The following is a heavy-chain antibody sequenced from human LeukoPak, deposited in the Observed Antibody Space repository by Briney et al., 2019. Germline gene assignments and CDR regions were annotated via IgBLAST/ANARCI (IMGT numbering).Heavy chain of an antibody. CDR1: GGSISSYY. V-gene: IGHV4-59*08. J-gene: IGHJ6*03. Sequence: SETLSLTCTVSGGSISSYYWSWIRQPPGKGLEWIGYIYYSGSTNYNPSLKSRVTISVDTSKNQFSLKLSSVTAADTAVYYCARGGDYYYGSGSYYSPSYYYYMDVWGKGTTVTISS. CDR3: ARGGDYYYGSGSYYSPSYYYYMDV. CDR2: IYYSGST. D-gene: IGHD3-10*01.